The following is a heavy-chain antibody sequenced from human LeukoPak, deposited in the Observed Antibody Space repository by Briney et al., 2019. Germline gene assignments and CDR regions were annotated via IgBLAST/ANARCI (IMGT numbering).Heavy chain of an antibody. V-gene: IGHV3-20*04. CDR2: INWNGGST. J-gene: IGHJ6*02. CDR1: GFTFDDYG. CDR3: ARDRSGSYFYYYYGMDV. Sequence: GGSLRLSCAASGFTFDDYGMSWVRQAPGKGLEWVSGINWNGGSTGYADSVKGRFTISRDNAKNSLYLQVNSLRAEDTAVYYCARDRSGSYFYYYYGMDVWGQGTTVTVSS. D-gene: IGHD1-26*01.